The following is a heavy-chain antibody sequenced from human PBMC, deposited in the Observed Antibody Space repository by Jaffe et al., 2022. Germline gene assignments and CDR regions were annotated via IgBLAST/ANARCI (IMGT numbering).Heavy chain of an antibody. D-gene: IGHD6-19*01. CDR2: ITAGGGNT. Sequence: EVQMLESGGDVVQPGGSLIISCTASGFTFSTYAVTWVRQAPGKGLEWVSSITAGGGNTYYADSVKGRFTISRDNSKNTLYLQMNNLRVEDTALYYCVKAPAGFIKGTFDYWGQGTLVTVSS. CDR1: GFTFSTYA. J-gene: IGHJ4*02. V-gene: IGHV3-23*01. CDR3: VKAPAGFIKGTFDY.